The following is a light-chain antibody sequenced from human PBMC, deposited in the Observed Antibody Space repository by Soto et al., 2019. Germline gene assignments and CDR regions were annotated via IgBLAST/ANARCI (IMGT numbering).Light chain of an antibody. J-gene: IGKJ2*01. CDR3: QHYGTSLYT. Sequence: DIVLTQSPGTLSLSPGERATLSCRASQIISSTYLGWYQQKPGQAPRLLIYGASSRATGIPDRFSGSGSGTDFTLTISRLEPEDVAVYYCQHYGTSLYTFGQGTKREIK. V-gene: IGKV3-20*01. CDR1: QIISSTY. CDR2: GAS.